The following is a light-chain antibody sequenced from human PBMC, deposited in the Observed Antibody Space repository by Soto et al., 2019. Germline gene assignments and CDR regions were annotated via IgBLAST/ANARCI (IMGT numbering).Light chain of an antibody. CDR1: SSDVGAHNH. V-gene: IGLV2-14*01. Sequence: QSALTQPASVSGSPGQSITISCTGTSSDVGAHNHVSWYQQHPGKAPKLMIYEVTNRPSGVSNRFSGSKSGNTASLTISGLQAEDDADYYCISYTSSSIPYVFGTGTKLTVL. CDR2: EVT. J-gene: IGLJ1*01. CDR3: ISYTSSSIPYV.